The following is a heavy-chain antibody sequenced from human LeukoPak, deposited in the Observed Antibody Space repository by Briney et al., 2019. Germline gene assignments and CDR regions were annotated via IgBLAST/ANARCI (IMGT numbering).Heavy chain of an antibody. Sequence: ASVKVSCKASGGTFSSYAIGWVRQAPGQGLEWMGRIIPILGIANYAQKFQGRVTITADKSTSTAYMELSSLRSEDTAVYYCARDRRSNSYGYGAYHDYSGQGTLVTVSS. CDR2: IIPILGIA. D-gene: IGHD5-18*01. CDR3: ARDRRSNSYGYGAYHDY. J-gene: IGHJ4*02. CDR1: GGTFSSYA. V-gene: IGHV1-69*04.